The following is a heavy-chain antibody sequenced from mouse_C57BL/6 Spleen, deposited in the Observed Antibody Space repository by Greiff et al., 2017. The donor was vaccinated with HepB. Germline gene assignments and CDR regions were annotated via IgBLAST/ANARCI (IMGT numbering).Heavy chain of an antibody. Sequence: VQLQQPGAELVRPGSSVKLSCKASGYTFTSYWMHWVKQRPIQGLEWIGNIDPSDSETHYNQKFKDKATLTVDKSSSTAYMQLSSLTSEDSAVYSCARPHPYGYGDAMDYWGQGTSVTVSS. D-gene: IGHD2-14*01. J-gene: IGHJ4*01. CDR3: ARPHPYGYGDAMDY. CDR1: GYTFTSYW. V-gene: IGHV1-52*01. CDR2: IDPSDSET.